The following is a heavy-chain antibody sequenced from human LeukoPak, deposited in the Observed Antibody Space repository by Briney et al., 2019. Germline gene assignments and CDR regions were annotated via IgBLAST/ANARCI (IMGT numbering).Heavy chain of an antibody. J-gene: IGHJ4*02. CDR2: FYPEGGGT. V-gene: IGHV1-24*01. Sequence: ASVKVSCKVSGYTLTELSMHWVRQAPGKGLEWMGGFYPEGGGTIYAQKFQGRVTMTEATSTDTVYMELSSLRSEDTDVYYCATDRMSRVNHGGMFWGQGTLVTVSS. D-gene: IGHD1-14*01. CDR1: GYTLTELS. CDR3: ATDRMSRVNHGGMF.